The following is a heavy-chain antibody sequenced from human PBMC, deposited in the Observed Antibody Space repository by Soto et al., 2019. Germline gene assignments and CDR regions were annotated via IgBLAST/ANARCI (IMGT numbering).Heavy chain of an antibody. CDR1: GGSISSYY. CDR3: ERHGPLHGDSDH. D-gene: IGHD3-10*01. Sequence: PSETLSLTCTVSGGSISSYYWSWIRQPPGKGLEWIGYSYYTGSTNYNPSLKSRVTISVDTSKNQFSLKLGSVTAADTAVYYCERHGPLHGDSDHWGQGTLDTVSP. V-gene: IGHV4-59*08. CDR2: SYYTGST. J-gene: IGHJ4*02.